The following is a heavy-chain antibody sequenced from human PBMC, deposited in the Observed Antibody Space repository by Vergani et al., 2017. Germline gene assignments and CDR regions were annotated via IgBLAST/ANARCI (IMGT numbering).Heavy chain of an antibody. D-gene: IGHD3-22*01. CDR1: GGSITYGAFY. Sequence: QLQLQESGPGLVKPSETLSLTCTVSGGSITYGAFYWGWIRQSPGKGLEWIGSIYYSENKFYNPSLESRVTLSIDTTKNQFSLKFKSVTAADTAVYYFARVFRDEGMIYGGTVENWFDPWGQGTLVTVSS. V-gene: IGHV4-39*01. J-gene: IGHJ5*02. CDR2: IYYSENK. CDR3: ARVFRDEGMIYGGTVENWFDP.